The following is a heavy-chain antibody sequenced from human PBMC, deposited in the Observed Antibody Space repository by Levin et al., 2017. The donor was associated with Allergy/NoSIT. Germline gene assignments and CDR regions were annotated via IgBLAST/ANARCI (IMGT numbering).Heavy chain of an antibody. CDR3: TTEFFEWELRPGGY. D-gene: IGHD1-26*01. V-gene: IGHV3-15*01. J-gene: IGHJ4*02. Sequence: LSLTCAASGFTFSNAWMSWVRQAPGKGLEWVSRIKSKTDGGTTDYAAPVKGRFTISRDDSKNTLYLQMNSLKTEDTAVYYCTTEFFEWELRPGGYWGQGTLVTVSS. CDR2: IKSKTDGGTT. CDR1: GFTFSNAW.